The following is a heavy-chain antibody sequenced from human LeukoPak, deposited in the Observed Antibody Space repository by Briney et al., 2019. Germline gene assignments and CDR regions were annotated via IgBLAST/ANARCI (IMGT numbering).Heavy chain of an antibody. CDR2: IYSSGST. CDR1: GGSISSYY. D-gene: IGHD2-21*01. Sequence: SETLSLTCTVSGGSISSYYWSWVRQPAGNRLEWIGRIYSSGSTNYNSSLKSRVTMSVDTPKNQFSLKLSSVTAADTAVYYCARESPDGDWKNWGQGTLVTVSS. J-gene: IGHJ4*02. CDR3: ARESPDGDWKN. V-gene: IGHV4-4*07.